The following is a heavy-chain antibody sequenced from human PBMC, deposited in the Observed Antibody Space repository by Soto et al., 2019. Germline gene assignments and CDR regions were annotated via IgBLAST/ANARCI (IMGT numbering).Heavy chain of an antibody. CDR1: GYTFTSYA. J-gene: IGHJ6*02. CDR2: INAGNGNT. Sequence: ASVKVSCKASGYTFTSYAMHWVRQAPGQRLEWMGWINAGNGNTKYSQKFQGRVTITTDTSTSTAYMELRSLRSDDTAVYYCAVPVNILWWDYGMDVWGQGTTVTVSS. V-gene: IGHV1-3*01. D-gene: IGHD2-21*01. CDR3: AVPVNILWWDYGMDV.